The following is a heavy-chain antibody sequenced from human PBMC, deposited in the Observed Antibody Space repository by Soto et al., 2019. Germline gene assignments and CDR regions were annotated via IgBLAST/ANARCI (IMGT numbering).Heavy chain of an antibody. CDR1: GFTVTDSY. V-gene: IGHV3-66*01. Sequence: EVQLVESGGGLVQPGGSLRLACAGSGFTVTDSYMSWVRQAPGKGLEWVSSIYLSGSTYYADSVKGRITISRDISKNTVFLQMNSLRVEDTAVYYCATEASGSGWWSQGSFESWGQGTLVTVSS. CDR3: ATEASGSGWWSQGSFES. D-gene: IGHD6-19*01. CDR2: IYLSGST. J-gene: IGHJ4*02.